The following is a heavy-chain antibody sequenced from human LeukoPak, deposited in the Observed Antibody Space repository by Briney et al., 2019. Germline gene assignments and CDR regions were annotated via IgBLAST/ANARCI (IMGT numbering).Heavy chain of an antibody. CDR3: ARAQITMIVVGYFDL. Sequence: PGGSLRLSCAASGFTFSSYAMSWVRQAPGKGLEWVSAISGSGGSTYYADSVKGRFTISRDNSKNTLYLQMNSLRAEDTAVYYRARAQITMIVVGYFDLWGRGTLVTVSS. D-gene: IGHD3-22*01. CDR2: ISGSGGST. J-gene: IGHJ2*01. V-gene: IGHV3-23*01. CDR1: GFTFSSYA.